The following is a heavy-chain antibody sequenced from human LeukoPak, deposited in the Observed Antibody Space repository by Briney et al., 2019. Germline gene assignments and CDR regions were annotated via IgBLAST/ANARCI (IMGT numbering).Heavy chain of an antibody. CDR1: AYSISSGYY. D-gene: IGHD2-15*01. CDR2: IYHSGST. Sequence: SETLSLTCSVSAYSISSGYYWGWIRQSPGRGLEWIGSIYHSGSTDYNPTLKSRVTISVDTSKNHFSLKVRSVPAADTAVYYCAAIQGSFDYWGQGTLVIVSS. J-gene: IGHJ4*02. CDR3: AAIQGSFDY. V-gene: IGHV4-38-2*02.